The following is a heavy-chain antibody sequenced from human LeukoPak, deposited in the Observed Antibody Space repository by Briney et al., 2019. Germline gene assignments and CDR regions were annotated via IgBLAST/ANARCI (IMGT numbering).Heavy chain of an antibody. CDR1: GFTFNNYA. D-gene: IGHD1-26*01. Sequence: GGSLRLSCAAAGFTFNNYAMSWVRQAPGKGLKWVSGISSGGSTYYADSVKGGFTISRDNSKNTLYLQMNSLRAEDTAVYYCAKDTYSTSPYYFDYWGQGTLVTVSS. V-gene: IGHV3-23*01. CDR2: ISSGGST. J-gene: IGHJ4*02. CDR3: AKDTYSTSPYYFDY.